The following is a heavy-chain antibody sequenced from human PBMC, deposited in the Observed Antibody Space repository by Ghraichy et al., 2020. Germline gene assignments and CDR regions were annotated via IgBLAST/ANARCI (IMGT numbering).Heavy chain of an antibody. J-gene: IGHJ4*02. CDR2: INPNSGGT. CDR1: GYTFTGYY. V-gene: IGHV1-2*06. D-gene: IGHD3-16*02. Sequence: ASVKVSCKASGYTFTGYYMHWVRQAPGQGLEWMGRINPNSGGTNYAQKFQDSVTMTRDTSISTAYMELSRLRSDDTAVYYCARELERGNDRYLDYWGQGTLVTVSS. CDR3: ARELERGNDRYLDY.